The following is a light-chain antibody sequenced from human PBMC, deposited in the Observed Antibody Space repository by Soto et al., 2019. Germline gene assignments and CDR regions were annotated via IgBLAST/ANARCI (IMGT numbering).Light chain of an antibody. J-gene: IGLJ2*01. CDR1: SSNIGAGYD. V-gene: IGLV1-40*01. Sequence: QSVLTQPPSVSGAPGRRVTISCTGSSSNIGAGYDVHWYQKLPGTAPKLLIYGNIYRPSGVPDRFSGSTSGTSASLAITGLQAEDEADYYCQCYDSSLSGYVVFGGGTQLTVL. CDR3: QCYDSSLSGYVV. CDR2: GNI.